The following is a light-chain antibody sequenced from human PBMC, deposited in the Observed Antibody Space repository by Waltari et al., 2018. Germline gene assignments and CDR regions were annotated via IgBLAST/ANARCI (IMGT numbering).Light chain of an antibody. CDR2: EGS. Sequence: QSALTQPASVSGSPGQSLTLSCTGTSSDVGGYNPVSWYQQHPGKAPKFIIYEGSKRPSGVSTRFSGSKSGNTASLTISGLQAEDEADYYCCSYAGSRTFVFGTGTKVTVL. CDR3: CSYAGSRTFV. J-gene: IGLJ1*01. V-gene: IGLV2-23*01. CDR1: SSDVGGYNP.